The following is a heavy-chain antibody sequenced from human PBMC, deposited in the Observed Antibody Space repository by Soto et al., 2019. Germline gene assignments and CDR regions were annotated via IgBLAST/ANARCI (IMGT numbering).Heavy chain of an antibody. Sequence: SSETLSLTCTVSGGSISSGDYYWSWIRQPPGKGLEWIGYIYYSGSTYYNPSLKSRVTISVDTSKNQFSLKLSSVTAADTAVYYCAKDPPVLVAVAGTFLEPQRDPGWGQGTLVTVSS. V-gene: IGHV4-30-4*01. CDR2: IYYSGST. J-gene: IGHJ4*02. CDR3: AKDPPVLVAVAGTFLEPQRDPG. CDR1: GGSISSGDYY. D-gene: IGHD6-19*01.